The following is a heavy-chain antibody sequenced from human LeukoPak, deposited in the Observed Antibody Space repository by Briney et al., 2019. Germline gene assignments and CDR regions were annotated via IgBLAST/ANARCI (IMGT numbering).Heavy chain of an antibody. D-gene: IGHD3-16*01. CDR2: FHNSGTS. V-gene: IGHV4-59*01. Sequence: SETLSLTCTVSDDSISDYYRGWIRQPPGKGLEWIGYFHNSGTSTYNPPLKSRVTISADTSKNQFSLKLNSLTTAGTAVYYCTRGAGWLIDYWGQGILVTVSS. J-gene: IGHJ4*02. CDR1: DDSISDYY. CDR3: TRGAGWLIDY.